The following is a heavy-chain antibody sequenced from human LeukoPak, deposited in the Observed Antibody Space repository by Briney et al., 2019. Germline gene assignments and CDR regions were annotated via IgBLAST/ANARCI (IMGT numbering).Heavy chain of an antibody. J-gene: IGHJ6*04. Sequence: GGSLRLSCAASGFTFSSYSMNWVRQAPGKGLEWFSSISSSSSYIYYADSVKGRFTISRDNAKNSLYLQMNSLRAEDTAVYYCARDLYSSGWSQFYYYGMDVWGKGTTVTVSS. D-gene: IGHD6-19*01. CDR3: ARDLYSSGWSQFYYYGMDV. CDR2: ISSSSSYI. CDR1: GFTFSSYS. V-gene: IGHV3-21*01.